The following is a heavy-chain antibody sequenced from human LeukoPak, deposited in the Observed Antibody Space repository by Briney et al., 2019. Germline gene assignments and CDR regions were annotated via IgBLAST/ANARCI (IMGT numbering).Heavy chain of an antibody. D-gene: IGHD3-22*01. Sequence: SETLSLTCTVSGGSISTYYWSWIRQPPGKGLEWIGYIHYSGITNYNPSLKSRVTISVDTSKNQFSLKLSSVTAADTAVYYCARGRQEYYYDSSGYGGKKVDYWGQGTLVTVSS. CDR1: GGSISTYY. CDR3: ARGRQEYYYDSSGYGGKKVDY. J-gene: IGHJ4*02. CDR2: IHYSGIT. V-gene: IGHV4-59*12.